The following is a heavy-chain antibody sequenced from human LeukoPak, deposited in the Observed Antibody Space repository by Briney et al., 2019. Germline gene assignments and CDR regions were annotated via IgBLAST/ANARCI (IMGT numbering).Heavy chain of an antibody. J-gene: IGHJ4*02. Sequence: GGSLRLSCAASGFTFGSYDMHWVRQATGKGLEWVSAIGTAGDTYYPGSVKGRFTISRENAKNSLYLQMNSLRAGDTAVYYCARGGYHAYYLDYWGQGSLVTVSS. CDR3: ARGGYHAYYLDY. V-gene: IGHV3-13*01. D-gene: IGHD5-18*01. CDR1: GFTFGSYD. CDR2: IGTAGDT.